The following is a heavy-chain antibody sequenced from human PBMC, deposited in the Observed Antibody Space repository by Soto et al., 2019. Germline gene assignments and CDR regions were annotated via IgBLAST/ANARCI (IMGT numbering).Heavy chain of an antibody. D-gene: IGHD5-12*01. CDR3: AKGPMGPIVASYYFDY. V-gene: IGHV3-30*18. Sequence: QVQLVESGGGVVQPGRSLRLSCAASGFTFSSYGMHWVRQAPGKGLEWVAVISYDGSNKYYADSVKGRFTISRDNSKNTLYLQMNSLRAEDTAVYYCAKGPMGPIVASYYFDYWGQGTLVTVSS. CDR1: GFTFSSYG. J-gene: IGHJ4*02. CDR2: ISYDGSNK.